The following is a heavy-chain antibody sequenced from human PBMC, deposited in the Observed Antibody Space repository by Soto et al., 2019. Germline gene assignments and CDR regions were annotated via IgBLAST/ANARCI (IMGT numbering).Heavy chain of an antibody. D-gene: IGHD3-9*01. J-gene: IGHJ6*02. CDR2: IYYSGST. Sequence: PSETLSLTCTVSGGSISSGGYYWSWIRQHPGKGLEWIGYIYYSGSTYYNPSLKSRVTISVDTSKNQFSLKLSSVTAADTAVYYCARDIYDIPNYYYGMDVWGQGTTVTVSS. CDR3: ARDIYDIPNYYYGMDV. V-gene: IGHV4-31*03. CDR1: GGSISSGGYY.